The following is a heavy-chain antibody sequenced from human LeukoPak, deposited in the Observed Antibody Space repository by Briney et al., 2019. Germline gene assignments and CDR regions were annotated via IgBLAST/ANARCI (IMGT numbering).Heavy chain of an antibody. CDR3: AKEGPEGQYYFDS. CDR1: GDSISTYY. CDR2: IYYSGST. J-gene: IGHJ4*02. D-gene: IGHD1-14*01. V-gene: IGHV4-59*01. Sequence: SETLSLTCTVSGDSISTYYWSWIRQPPGKGLEWIGYIYYSGSTSYNPSLKSRVTISVDTSKNQFSLRLTSVTAADTAVYYCAKEGPEGQYYFDSRGQGTLVTVSS.